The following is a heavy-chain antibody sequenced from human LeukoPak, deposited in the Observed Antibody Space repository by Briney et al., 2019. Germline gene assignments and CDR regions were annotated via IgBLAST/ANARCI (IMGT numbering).Heavy chain of an antibody. Sequence: SVEVSCKASGGTFSSYAISWVRQAPGQGLEWMGGIIPIFGTANYAQKFQGRVTITADESTSTAYMELSSLRSEDTAVYYCAREEVVAATGYYYYYGMDVWGKGTTVTVSS. V-gene: IGHV1-69*13. J-gene: IGHJ6*04. D-gene: IGHD2-15*01. CDR1: GGTFSSYA. CDR2: IIPIFGTA. CDR3: AREEVVAATGYYYYYGMDV.